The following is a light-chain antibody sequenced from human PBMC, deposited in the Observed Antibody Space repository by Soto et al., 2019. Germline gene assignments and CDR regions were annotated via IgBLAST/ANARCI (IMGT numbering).Light chain of an antibody. CDR1: SSDVGRYNY. V-gene: IGLV2-14*01. CDR3: SSYTSSSTRV. CDR2: EVS. Sequence: QSVLTQPASVSGSPGQSITISCTGTSSDVGRYNYVSWYQQHPGKAPKLMIYEVSNRPSGVSHRFSGSKSGNTASLTISGLQDEDEADYYCSSYTSSSTRVFGGGTKLTVL. J-gene: IGLJ3*02.